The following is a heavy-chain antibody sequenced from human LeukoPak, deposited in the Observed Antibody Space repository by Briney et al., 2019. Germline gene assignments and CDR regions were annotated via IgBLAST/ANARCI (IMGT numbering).Heavy chain of an antibody. Sequence: PSETLSLTCTVSGGSISSYYWNWIRQPPGKGLEWIGYIYYSGSTYYNPSLKSRVTISVDTSKNQFSLKLSSVTAADTAVYYCARVSMVRGVIGSPFDYWGQGTLVTVSS. CDR1: GGSISSYY. J-gene: IGHJ4*02. D-gene: IGHD3-10*01. CDR2: IYYSGST. CDR3: ARVSMVRGVIGSPFDY. V-gene: IGHV4-59*08.